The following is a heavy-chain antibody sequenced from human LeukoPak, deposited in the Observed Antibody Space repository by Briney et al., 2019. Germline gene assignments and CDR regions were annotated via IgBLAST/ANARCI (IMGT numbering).Heavy chain of an antibody. CDR1: GGSISSHY. Sequence: SETLSLTCTVSGGSISSHYWSWIRQPLGKGLEWIGYISYIGSTNYNPSLKSRVTISVDTSKNQFSLKLSSVTAADAAVYFCARDPTTVTKGLDILGQGTMVTVSS. CDR2: ISYIGST. D-gene: IGHD4-17*01. V-gene: IGHV4-59*11. J-gene: IGHJ3*02. CDR3: ARDPTTVTKGLDI.